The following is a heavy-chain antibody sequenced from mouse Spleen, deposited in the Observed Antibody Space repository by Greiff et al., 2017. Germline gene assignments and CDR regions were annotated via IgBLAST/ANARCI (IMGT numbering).Heavy chain of an antibody. CDR3: ARWGNRHYYAMDY. V-gene: IGHV1-61*01. CDR1: GYTFTSYW. D-gene: IGHD2-1*01. CDR2: IYPSDSET. J-gene: IGHJ4*01. Sequence: QVQLQQPGAELVRPGSSVKLSCKASGYTFTSYWMDWVKQRPGQGLEWIGNIYPSDSETHYNQKFKDKATLTVDKSSSTAYMQLSSLTSEDSAVYYCARWGNRHYYAMDYWGQGTSVTVSS.